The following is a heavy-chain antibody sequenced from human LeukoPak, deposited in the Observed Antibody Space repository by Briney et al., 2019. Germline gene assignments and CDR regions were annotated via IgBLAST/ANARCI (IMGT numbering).Heavy chain of an antibody. Sequence: ASVKVSCKASGYTFTSYDINWVRQATGQGLEWMGWMNPNSGNTGYAQKFQGRVTMTRNTSISTAYMELSSLRSDDTAVYYCARGPPLTGYYYYMDVWGKGTTVTVSS. V-gene: IGHV1-8*01. CDR1: GYTFTSYD. CDR2: MNPNSGNT. CDR3: ARGPPLTGYYYYMDV. J-gene: IGHJ6*03.